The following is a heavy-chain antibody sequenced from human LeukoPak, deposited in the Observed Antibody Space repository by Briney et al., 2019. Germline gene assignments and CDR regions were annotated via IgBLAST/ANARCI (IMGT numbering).Heavy chain of an antibody. V-gene: IGHV3-48*03. D-gene: IGHD3-22*01. CDR2: ISSRGTTI. CDR3: ARVYDTSGYKTPPTDY. Sequence: GGSLRLSCTASGLPFSSYEMNWVRQAPGKGLEWISYISSRGTTIYYADSVKGRFTISRDNAKNSLYLQMNSLRAEDTAVYYCARVYDTSGYKTPPTDYWGQGTLVTVSS. CDR1: GLPFSSYE. J-gene: IGHJ4*02.